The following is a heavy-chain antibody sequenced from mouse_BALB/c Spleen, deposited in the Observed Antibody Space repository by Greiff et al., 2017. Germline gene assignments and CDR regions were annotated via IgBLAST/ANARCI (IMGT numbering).Heavy chain of an antibody. CDR3: AGEFAY. CDR2: ISYSGST. Sequence: EVKLVESGPGLVKPSQSLSLTCTVTGYSITSDYAWNWIRQFPGNKLEWMGYISYSGSTSYNPSLKSRISITRDTSKNQFFLQLNSVTTEDTATYYCAGEFAYWGQGTLVTVSA. V-gene: IGHV3-2*02. J-gene: IGHJ3*01. CDR1: GYSITSDYA.